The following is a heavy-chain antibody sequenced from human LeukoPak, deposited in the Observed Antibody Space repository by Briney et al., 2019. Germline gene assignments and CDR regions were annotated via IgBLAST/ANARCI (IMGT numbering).Heavy chain of an antibody. J-gene: IGHJ4*02. CDR3: ASYDSSGYPPRY. CDR2: MYYSGST. Sequence: KPSETLSLTCTVSGGSISTYYWSWIRQPPGKGLEWIGYMYYSGSTNYNPSLKSRVTISVDTSKNQFSLKLSSVTAADTAVYYCASYDSSGYPPRYWGQGTLVTVSS. D-gene: IGHD3-22*01. CDR1: GGSISTYY. V-gene: IGHV4-59*12.